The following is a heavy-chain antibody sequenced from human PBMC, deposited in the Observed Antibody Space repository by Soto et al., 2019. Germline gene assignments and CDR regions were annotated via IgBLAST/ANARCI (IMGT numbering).Heavy chain of an antibody. CDR1: GGSISSDSYY. CDR2: IYYSGST. J-gene: IGHJ1*01. Sequence: SETLSLTCTVSGGSISSDSYYWGWIRQPPGKGLEWIGSIYYSGSTYYNPSLKSRVTISVDTSKNQFSLKLSSVTAADTAVYYCAVVARRSGGYCSGGSCNNFQHWGQGTLVTVSS. D-gene: IGHD2-15*01. V-gene: IGHV4-39*01. CDR3: AVVARRSGGYCSGGSCNNFQH.